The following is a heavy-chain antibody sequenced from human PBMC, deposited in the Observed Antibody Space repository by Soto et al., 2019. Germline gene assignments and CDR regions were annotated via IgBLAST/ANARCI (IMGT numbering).Heavy chain of an antibody. V-gene: IGHV3-30*04. CDR2: ISYDGTNK. D-gene: IGHD6-19*01. CDR3: ARDPSPYTSGWYGVDF. J-gene: IGHJ4*01. CDR1: GFMFSAYA. Sequence: QVPLVESGGGVVQPGRSLRLSCAASGFMFSAYAMLWVRQAPGKGLEWVAAISYDGTNKYYADSVKGRFTISRDNSKITLFLQMNSLRAEDTAVYYCARDPSPYTSGWYGVDFWGHGTLVTVSS.